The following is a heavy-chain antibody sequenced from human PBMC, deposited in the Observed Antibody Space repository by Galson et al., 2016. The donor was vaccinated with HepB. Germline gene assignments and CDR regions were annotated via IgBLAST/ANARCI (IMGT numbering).Heavy chain of an antibody. Sequence: SVKVSCKASGLILSNCALQWVRQARGQRLEWIGQIVVGSGDANYAHSFRDRVTITRDLSMDSAYMELRGLRSEDTALYYCAADTGYTSSWPPGHNYYGMDVWGQGTTVTVSS. CDR1: GLILSNCA. CDR2: IVVGSGDA. V-gene: IGHV1-58*01. J-gene: IGHJ6*02. CDR3: AADTGYTSSWPPGHNYYGMDV. D-gene: IGHD6-13*01.